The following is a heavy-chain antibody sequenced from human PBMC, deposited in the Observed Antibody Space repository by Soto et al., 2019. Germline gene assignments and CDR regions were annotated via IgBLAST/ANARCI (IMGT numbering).Heavy chain of an antibody. CDR3: ARDRIAAAGTRSPFDY. D-gene: IGHD6-13*01. Sequence: QVQLVQSGAEVQKPGSSVKVSCKASGGTFGSYAISWVLQAPGQGLEWMGGIIPIFGTANNAQKFQGRVTITADESTSTAYMELRSLRSEDTAVYYCARDRIAAAGTRSPFDYWGQGTLVTVS. V-gene: IGHV1-69*01. CDR1: GGTFGSYA. CDR2: IIPIFGTA. J-gene: IGHJ4*02.